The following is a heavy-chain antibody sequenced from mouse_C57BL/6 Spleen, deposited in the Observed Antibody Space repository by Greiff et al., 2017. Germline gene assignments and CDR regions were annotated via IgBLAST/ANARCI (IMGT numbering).Heavy chain of an antibody. CDR1: GYTFTNYW. V-gene: IGHV1-63*01. J-gene: IGHJ1*03. CDR3: ARRITGTTSYWYFDV. D-gene: IGHD4-1*01. Sequence: QVQLQQSGAELVRPGTSVKMSCKASGYTFTNYWIGWAKQRPGHGLEWIGDIYPGGGYTNYNEKFKGKATLTADKSSSTAYMQFSSLTSEDSAIYYCARRITGTTSYWYFDVWGTGTTVTVSS. CDR2: IYPGGGYT.